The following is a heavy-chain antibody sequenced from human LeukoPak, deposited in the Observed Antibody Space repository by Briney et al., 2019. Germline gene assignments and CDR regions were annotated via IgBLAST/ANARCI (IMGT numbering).Heavy chain of an antibody. J-gene: IGHJ4*02. CDR1: GFTFSRYW. Sequence: PGGSLRLSCAASGFTFSRYWMHWVRQAPGKGLVWVSFIRSDGSTTYADSVKGRFTISRDNSKNTLDLQMNSLRAEDTAVFYCAKDHLAGYRYGGYYFDYWGQGALVTVSS. V-gene: IGHV3-74*01. CDR3: AKDHLAGYRYGGYYFDY. D-gene: IGHD5-18*01. CDR2: IRSDGSTT.